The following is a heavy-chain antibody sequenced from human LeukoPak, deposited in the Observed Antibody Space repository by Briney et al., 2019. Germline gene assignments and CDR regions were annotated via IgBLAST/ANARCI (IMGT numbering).Heavy chain of an antibody. V-gene: IGHV1-2*02. CDR2: INPNSGGT. CDR3: ARGAATGTLWYYYYYMDV. J-gene: IGHJ6*03. CDR1: GYTFTGYY. Sequence: GASVKVSCKASGYTFTGYYMHWVRQAPGQGPEWMGWINPNSGGTNYAQKLQGRVTMTRDTSISTAYMELSSLRSDDTAVCYCARGAATGTLWYYYYYMDVWGKGTTVTVSS. D-gene: IGHD6-13*01.